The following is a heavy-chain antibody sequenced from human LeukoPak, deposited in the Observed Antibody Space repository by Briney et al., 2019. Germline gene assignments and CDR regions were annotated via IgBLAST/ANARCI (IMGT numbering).Heavy chain of an antibody. V-gene: IGHV1-24*01. CDR2: FDPEDGET. D-gene: IGHD4/OR15-4a*01. CDR3: AEHEKVDYRSTWFDP. J-gene: IGHJ5*02. CDR1: GPTLTELS. Sequence: ASVRVSCKVSGPTLTELSMHWVRQAPGKGLEWMGGFDPEDGETFYAQDFQGRVIMTEDTSTDTAYMELSSLRSEDTAVYCAAEHEKVDYRSTWFDPWGQGTLVTVSS.